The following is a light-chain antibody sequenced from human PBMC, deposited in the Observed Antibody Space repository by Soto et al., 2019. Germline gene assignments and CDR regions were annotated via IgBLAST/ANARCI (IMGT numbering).Light chain of an antibody. CDR3: AAWYDSLNGYV. CDR1: SSNIGSNT. J-gene: IGLJ1*01. CDR2: SNN. V-gene: IGLV1-44*01. Sequence: QSVLTQPPSASGTPGQRVTISCSGSSSNIGSNTVNWYQQLPGTAPKLLIYSNNQQPSGVPDRFSCSKSGTSASLAISGLQSEDEADYYCAAWYDSLNGYVFGTGTKLTVL.